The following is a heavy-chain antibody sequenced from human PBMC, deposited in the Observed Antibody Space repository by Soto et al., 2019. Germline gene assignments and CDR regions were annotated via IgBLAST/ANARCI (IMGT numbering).Heavy chain of an antibody. Sequence: GASVKVSCKASGGTFSSYAISWVRQAPGQGLEWMGGIIPIFGTANYAQKFQGRVTITADESTSTAYMELSSLRSEDTAVYYCARVEVVVVAATTWYYYGMDVWGQGTTVTVS. D-gene: IGHD2-15*01. CDR2: IIPIFGTA. CDR1: GGTFSSYA. V-gene: IGHV1-69*13. J-gene: IGHJ6*02. CDR3: ARVEVVVVAATTWYYYGMDV.